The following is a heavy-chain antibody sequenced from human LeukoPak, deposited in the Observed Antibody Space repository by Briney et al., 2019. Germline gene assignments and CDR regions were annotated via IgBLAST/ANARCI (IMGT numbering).Heavy chain of an antibody. Sequence: SETLSLTCTVSGGSISSSSYYWGWIRQPPGKGLEWIGSIYYSGSTYYNPSLKSRVTTSVDTSKNQFSLKLSSVTAADTAVYYCARDRSASGAIDYWGQGTLVTVSS. J-gene: IGHJ4*02. CDR3: ARDRSASGAIDY. CDR2: IYYSGST. D-gene: IGHD1-26*01. V-gene: IGHV4-39*07. CDR1: GGSISSSSYY.